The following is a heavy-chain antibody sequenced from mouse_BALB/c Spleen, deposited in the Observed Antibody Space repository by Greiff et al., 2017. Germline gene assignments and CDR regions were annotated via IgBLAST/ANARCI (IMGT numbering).Heavy chain of an antibody. CDR3: ARRDGSSPYAMDY. Sequence: DVHLVESGGGLVQPGGSRKLSCAASGFTFSSFGMHWVRQAPEKGLEWVAYISSGSSTIYYADTVKGRFTISRDNPKNTLFLQMTSLRSEDTAMYYCARRDGSSPYAMDYWGQGTSVTVSS. D-gene: IGHD1-1*01. J-gene: IGHJ4*01. CDR2: ISSGSSTI. CDR1: GFTFSSFG. V-gene: IGHV5-17*02.